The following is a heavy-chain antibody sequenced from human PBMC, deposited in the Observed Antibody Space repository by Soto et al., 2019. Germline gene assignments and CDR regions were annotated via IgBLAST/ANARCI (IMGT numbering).Heavy chain of an antibody. J-gene: IGHJ4*02. CDR2: IKSKSDGGTT. CDR3: TRRSYGDY. D-gene: IGHD3-10*01. Sequence: GGSLRLSCAASGFTFSSYAMSWVRQAPGKGLEWVGRIKSKSDGGTTDYAAPVKGRFSISRDDSTNMLYLQMNSLKTEDTAVYYCTRRSYGDYWGQGTLVTVSS. CDR1: GFTFSSYA. V-gene: IGHV3-15*01.